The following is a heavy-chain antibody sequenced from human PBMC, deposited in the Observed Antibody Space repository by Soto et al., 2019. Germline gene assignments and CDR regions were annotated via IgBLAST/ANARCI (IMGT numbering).Heavy chain of an antibody. Sequence: EVQLLESGGGLVQPGGSLRLSCAASGFTFSSYAMSWVRQAPGKGLEWVSAISGSGGSTYYADSVKGRFTISRDNSKNTLYLQMNSLRAEDTAVYYCAKTHEYEPPDGMNYYYYGMDVWGQGTTVTVSS. D-gene: IGHD3-16*01. V-gene: IGHV3-23*01. CDR2: ISGSGGST. J-gene: IGHJ6*02. CDR3: AKTHEYEPPDGMNYYYYGMDV. CDR1: GFTFSSYA.